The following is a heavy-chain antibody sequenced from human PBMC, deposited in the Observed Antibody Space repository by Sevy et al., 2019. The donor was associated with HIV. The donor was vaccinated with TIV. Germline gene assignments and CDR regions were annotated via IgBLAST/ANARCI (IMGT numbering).Heavy chain of an antibody. CDR1: GYTLTELS. D-gene: IGHD3-22*01. CDR3: AKSSGYYYYFDY. J-gene: IGHJ4*02. V-gene: IGHV1-24*01. Sequence: ASVKVSCKVSGYTLTELSMHWVRQAPGKGLEWMGGFDPEDGETIYAQKFQGRVTMTKDTSTDTAYMELSSLRSEDTAVYYCAKSSGYYYYFDYWGQGTLVTVSS. CDR2: FDPEDGET.